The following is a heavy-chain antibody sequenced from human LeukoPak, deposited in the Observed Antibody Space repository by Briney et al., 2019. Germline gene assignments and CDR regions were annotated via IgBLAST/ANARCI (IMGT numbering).Heavy chain of an antibody. Sequence: ASVKVSCKVSGYTLTELSMHWVRQAPGKGLEWMGGFDPEDGETIYAQKLQGRVTMTTDTSTSTAYMELRSLRSDDTAVYYCARDQYYYDSSGFPYWGQGTLVTVSS. V-gene: IGHV1-24*01. CDR3: ARDQYYYDSSGFPY. J-gene: IGHJ4*02. D-gene: IGHD3-22*01. CDR1: GYTLTELS. CDR2: FDPEDGET.